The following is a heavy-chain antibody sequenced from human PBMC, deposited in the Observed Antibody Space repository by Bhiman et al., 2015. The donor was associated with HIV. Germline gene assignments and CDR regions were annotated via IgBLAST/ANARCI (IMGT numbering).Heavy chain of an antibody. Sequence: EVQLVESGGVVVQPGGSLRLSCAASGFTFDYAMHWVRQVPGKGLEWVSLISWDGGSTYYADSVKGRFTISRDNNKNSVYLQMNSLRSEDTALYYCAKDPRIGSSSGAYYFDYWGQGTLVTVSS. CDR2: ISWDGGST. D-gene: IGHD6-6*01. CDR1: GFTFDYA. V-gene: IGHV3-43D*03. J-gene: IGHJ4*02. CDR3: AKDPRIGSSSGAYYFDY.